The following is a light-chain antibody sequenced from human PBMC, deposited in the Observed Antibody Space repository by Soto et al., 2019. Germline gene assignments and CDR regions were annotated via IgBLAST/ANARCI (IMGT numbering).Light chain of an antibody. CDR2: GAS. V-gene: IGKV3-20*01. CDR1: QSFTSNY. CDR3: QQYGSYPPWP. Sequence: SLSTSTRSVSPEERATLSCRASQSFTSNYVAWYQQKPGQAPKLLFFGASIRATGIPDRFSGSGSGTDFTLTISSLEPEDFAVYYCQQYGSYPPWPFGQGTKVDIK. J-gene: IGKJ1*01.